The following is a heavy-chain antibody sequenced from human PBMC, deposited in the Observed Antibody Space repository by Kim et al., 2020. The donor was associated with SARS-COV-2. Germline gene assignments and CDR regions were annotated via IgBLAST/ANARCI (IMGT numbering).Heavy chain of an antibody. D-gene: IGHD6-6*01. CDR2: ISYDGSNK. CDR3: AREGIAALSD. CDR1: GFTFSSYA. J-gene: IGHJ4*02. V-gene: IGHV3-30-3*01. Sequence: GGSLRLSCAASGFTFSSYAMHWVRQAPGKGLEWVAVISYDGSNKYYADSVKGRFTISRDNSKNTLYLQMNSLRAEDTAVYYCAREGIAALSDWGQGTLVTVSS.